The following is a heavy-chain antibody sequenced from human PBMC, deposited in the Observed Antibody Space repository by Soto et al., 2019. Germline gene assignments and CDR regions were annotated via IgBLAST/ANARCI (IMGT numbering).Heavy chain of an antibody. CDR3: AKDASTGYARSYDY. CDR2: ISGSGGNT. CDR1: GFRFSSYA. V-gene: IGHV3-23*01. Sequence: EVQLLESGGGLVQPGGSLRLSCAASGFRFSSYAMSWVRQAPGKGLEWVSLISGSGGNTYYTDSVKGRFTVSRDNSKNTLYLQMNSLRAEDTDVYYCAKDASTGYARSYDYWGQGTLVTVSS. J-gene: IGHJ4*02. D-gene: IGHD5-12*01.